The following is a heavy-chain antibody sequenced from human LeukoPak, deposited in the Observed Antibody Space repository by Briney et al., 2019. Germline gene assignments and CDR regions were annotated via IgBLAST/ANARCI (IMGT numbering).Heavy chain of an antibody. Sequence: GASVKVSCKASGYTLTGYYFHWVRQAPGQGLEWMGWINPNTGATHSAQKFQGRITITMDSSISTAYIDLSRLRADDTAVYYCARDRVGSGWPRPYYFEVWGQGTLVTVSS. V-gene: IGHV1-2*02. D-gene: IGHD6-19*01. CDR1: GYTLTGYY. CDR2: INPNTGAT. CDR3: ARDRVGSGWPRPYYFEV. J-gene: IGHJ4*02.